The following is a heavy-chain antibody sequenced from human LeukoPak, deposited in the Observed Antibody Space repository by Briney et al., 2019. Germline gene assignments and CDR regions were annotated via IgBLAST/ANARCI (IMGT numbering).Heavy chain of an antibody. Sequence: GGSLRLSCAASGFTFSNYGMHLVRQAPGKGLVWVAVMWSDGSNKYYGDSVKGRFTISRDNSKNTLYLQMNSLRAEDTAMYYCARWYYYGSGSYIDYWGQGTLVTVSS. CDR3: ARWYYYGSGSYIDY. V-gene: IGHV3-33*01. CDR1: GFTFSNYG. D-gene: IGHD3-10*01. J-gene: IGHJ4*02. CDR2: MWSDGSNK.